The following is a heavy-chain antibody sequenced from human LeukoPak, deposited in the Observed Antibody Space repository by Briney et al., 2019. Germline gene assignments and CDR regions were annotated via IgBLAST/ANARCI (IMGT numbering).Heavy chain of an antibody. V-gene: IGHV3-21*01. CDR2: ISSSSSYI. CDR3: AKLGLGLPYCSSTSCHPNFDY. Sequence: GGSLRLSCAASGFTFSSYSMNWVRQAPGKGLEWVSSISSSSSYIYYADSVKGRFTISRDNAKNSLYLQMNSLRAEDTAVYYCAKLGLGLPYCSSTSCHPNFDYWGQGTLVTVSS. D-gene: IGHD2-2*01. J-gene: IGHJ4*02. CDR1: GFTFSSYS.